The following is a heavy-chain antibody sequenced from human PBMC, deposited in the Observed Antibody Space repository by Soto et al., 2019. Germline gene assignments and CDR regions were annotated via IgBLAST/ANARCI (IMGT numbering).Heavy chain of an antibody. V-gene: IGHV1-3*01. Sequence: ASVKVSCKDSGYTFNSYAMQWVRQAPGQRLEWMGWINAGNGNTKYSQKFQGRVTITRDTSASTAYMELSSLRSEDTAVYYCARDGYYPENAFDIWGQGTMVTVSS. D-gene: IGHD2-2*03. J-gene: IGHJ3*02. CDR3: ARDGYYPENAFDI. CDR2: INAGNGNT. CDR1: GYTFNSYA.